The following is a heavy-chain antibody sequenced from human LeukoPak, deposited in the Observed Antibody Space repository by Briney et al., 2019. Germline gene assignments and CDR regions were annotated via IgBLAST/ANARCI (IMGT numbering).Heavy chain of an antibody. CDR3: TRGTRGGITMVRGVISPVRYYYGMDV. D-gene: IGHD3-10*01. V-gene: IGHV3-49*04. J-gene: IGHJ6*04. CDR2: IRSKAYGGTT. CDR1: GFTFGDYA. Sequence: GGSLRLSCTASGFTFGDYAVSWVRQAPGKGLEWVGFIRSKAYGGTTEYAASVKGRFTISRDDSKSIAYLQMNSLKTEDTAVYYCTRGTRGGITMVRGVISPVRYYYGMDVWGKGTTVTVSS.